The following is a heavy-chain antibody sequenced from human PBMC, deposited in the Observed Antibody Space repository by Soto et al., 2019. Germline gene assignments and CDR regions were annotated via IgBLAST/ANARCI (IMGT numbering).Heavy chain of an antibody. D-gene: IGHD3-22*01. J-gene: IGHJ4*02. V-gene: IGHV4-30-4*01. CDR3: ARDGLTSGWEYYFDY. CDR1: GGSISSGDYY. Sequence: PSETLSLTCTVSGGSISSGDYYWSWIRQPPGKGLEWIGYIYYSGSTYYNPSLKSRVTISVDTSKNQFSLKLSSVTAADAAVYYCARDGLTSGWEYYFDYWGQGTLVTVSS. CDR2: IYYSGST.